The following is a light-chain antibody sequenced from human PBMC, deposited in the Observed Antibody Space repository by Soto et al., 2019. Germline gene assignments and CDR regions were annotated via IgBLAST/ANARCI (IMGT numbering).Light chain of an antibody. V-gene: IGKV3-20*01. CDR3: QVYGPSPPIT. J-gene: IGKJ5*01. Sequence: EIVLMQSPGTLSLSPGERATLSCMASQSVSSYLAWYQQKPGQAPRLLIYDASNRATGIPARFSGSGSGTDFTLTISRLEPEDFAVFYCQVYGPSPPITFGQGTRLEI. CDR2: DAS. CDR1: QSVSSY.